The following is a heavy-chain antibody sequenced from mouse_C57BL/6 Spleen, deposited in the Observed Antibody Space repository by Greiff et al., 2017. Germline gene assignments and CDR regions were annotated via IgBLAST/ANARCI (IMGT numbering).Heavy chain of an antibody. V-gene: IGHV1-15*01. J-gene: IGHJ2*01. CDR3: TRHLTGPTYYFED. CDR1: GYTFTDYE. Sequence: VQLQQSGAELVRPGASVTLSCKASGYTFTDYEMHWVKQTPVHGLEWIGAIDPETGGTAYNQKFKGKAILTADKSSSTAYMELRSLTSEDSAVYYCTRHLTGPTYYFEDWGQGITLTGSA. CDR2: IDPETGGT. D-gene: IGHD4-1*01.